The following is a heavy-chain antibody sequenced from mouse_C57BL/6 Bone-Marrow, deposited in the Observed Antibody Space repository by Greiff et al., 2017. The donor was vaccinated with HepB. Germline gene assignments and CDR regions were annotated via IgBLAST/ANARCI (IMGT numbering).Heavy chain of an antibody. CDR1: GFTFSDYG. Sequence: VQLKESGGGLVKPGGSLKLSCAASGFTFSDYGMHWVRQAPEKGLEWVAYISSGSSTIYYADTVKGRFTISRDNAKNTLFLQMTSLRSEDTAMYYCARTGYWAMDYWGQGTSVTVSS. CDR2: ISSGSSTI. J-gene: IGHJ4*01. V-gene: IGHV5-17*01. CDR3: ARTGYWAMDY.